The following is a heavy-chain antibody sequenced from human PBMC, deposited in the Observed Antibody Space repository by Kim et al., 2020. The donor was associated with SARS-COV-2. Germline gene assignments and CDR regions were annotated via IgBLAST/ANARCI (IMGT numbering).Heavy chain of an antibody. CDR3: AKDLDSSGAFDY. Sequence: GGSLRLSCVASGFTFSSYGMHSVRQAPGKGLEWVAVISYDGSNKYYADSVKGRFTISRDNSKNTLYLQMNSLRAEDMAVYYCAKDLDSSGAFDYWGQGTLVTVSS. CDR1: GFTFSSYG. V-gene: IGHV3-30*18. D-gene: IGHD6-19*01. J-gene: IGHJ4*02. CDR2: ISYDGSNK.